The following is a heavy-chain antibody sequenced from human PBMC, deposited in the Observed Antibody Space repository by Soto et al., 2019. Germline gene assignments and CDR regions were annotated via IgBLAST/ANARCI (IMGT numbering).Heavy chain of an antibody. D-gene: IGHD3-22*01. Sequence: ASVKVSCKASGYTFTSYDINWVRQATGQGLEWMGWMNPNSGNTGYAQKFQGRVTMTRNTSISTAYMELSSLRSEDTAVYYCALNYDSSGIGRPFSIWAQRTLDTGSS. V-gene: IGHV1-8*01. CDR3: ALNYDSSGIGRPFSI. CDR1: GYTFTSYD. J-gene: IGHJ4*02. CDR2: MNPNSGNT.